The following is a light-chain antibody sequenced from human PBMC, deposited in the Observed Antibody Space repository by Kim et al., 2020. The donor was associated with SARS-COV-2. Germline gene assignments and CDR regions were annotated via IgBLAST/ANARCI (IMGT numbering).Light chain of an antibody. Sequence: ELTQPPSVSGAPGQRVTISCTGSSSNIGAGYDVHWYQQLPGTAPKLLIYGNSNRPSGVPDRFSGSKSGTSASLAITGLQAEDEAEYYCQSYDSSLSGYVFGTGTKVTVL. CDR1: SSNIGAGYD. V-gene: IGLV1-40*01. CDR2: GNS. J-gene: IGLJ1*01. CDR3: QSYDSSLSGYV.